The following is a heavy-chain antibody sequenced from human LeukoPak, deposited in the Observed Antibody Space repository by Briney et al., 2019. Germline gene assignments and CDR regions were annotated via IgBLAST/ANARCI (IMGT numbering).Heavy chain of an antibody. CDR1: GYTLTELS. Sequence: ASVKVSCKVSGYTLTELSMHWVRQAPGKGLEWMGGFDPEDGETIYAQKFQGRVTMTEDTFTDTAYMELSSLRSEDTAVYYCATLSPYGDYDGRGFNWFDPWGQGTLVTVSS. J-gene: IGHJ5*02. D-gene: IGHD4-17*01. CDR2: FDPEDGET. CDR3: ATLSPYGDYDGRGFNWFDP. V-gene: IGHV1-24*01.